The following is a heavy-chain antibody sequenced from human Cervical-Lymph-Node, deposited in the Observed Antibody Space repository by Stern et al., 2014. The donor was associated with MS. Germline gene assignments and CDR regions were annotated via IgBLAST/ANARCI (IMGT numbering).Heavy chain of an antibody. Sequence: QVQLQESGPGLVKPSETLSLTCTVSGGSISSSSYYWGWIRQSPGKGLEWIGSIYYSGSTYYNPSLKSRVTISVDTSKNQFSLKRSSGTAADTAVYYCAREAAPLYSSSLGWGQGTLVTVSS. CDR2: IYYSGST. CDR3: AREAAPLYSSSLG. CDR1: GGSISSSSYY. J-gene: IGHJ4*02. D-gene: IGHD6-6*01. V-gene: IGHV4-39*01.